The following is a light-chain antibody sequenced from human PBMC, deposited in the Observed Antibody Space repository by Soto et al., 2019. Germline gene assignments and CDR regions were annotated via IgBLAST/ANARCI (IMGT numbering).Light chain of an antibody. Sequence: QSALTQPASVSGSPGQSITISCTGTSSDVGGYNYVSWYQHHPGKAPKFLIYEVINRPSGVSDRFSGSKSGNTASLTISGLQAEDEADYYCSSYTSGGHVVFGGGTKLTVL. CDR1: SSDVGGYNY. CDR3: SSYTSGGHVV. J-gene: IGLJ2*01. CDR2: EVI. V-gene: IGLV2-14*01.